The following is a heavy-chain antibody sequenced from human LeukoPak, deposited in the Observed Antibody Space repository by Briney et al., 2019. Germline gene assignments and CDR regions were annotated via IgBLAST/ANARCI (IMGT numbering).Heavy chain of an antibody. CDR2: ISSSGSTI. D-gene: IGHD6-19*01. J-gene: IGHJ2*01. CDR3: ARDPGYSSGWASAGYWYFDL. V-gene: IGHV3-11*01. CDR1: GFTFSDYY. Sequence: GGSLRLSCAASGFTFSDYYMSWIRQAPGKGLEWVSYISSSGSTIYYADSVKGRFTISRDNAKNSLYLQMNSLRAEDTAVYYCARDPGYSSGWASAGYWYFDLWGRGTLVTVSS.